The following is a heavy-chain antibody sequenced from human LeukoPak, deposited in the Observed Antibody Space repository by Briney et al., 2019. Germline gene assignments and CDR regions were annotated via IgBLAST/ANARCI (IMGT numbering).Heavy chain of an antibody. CDR2: ISWNSGSI. D-gene: IGHD6-25*01. Sequence: PGRSLRLSCAASGFTFDDYAMHWVRQAPGKGLEWVSGISWNSGSIGYADSVKGRFTISRDNAKNSLYLQMNSLRADDTAVYFCAEGSGGPGYWGQGTLVTVSS. J-gene: IGHJ4*02. V-gene: IGHV3-9*01. CDR1: GFTFDDYA. CDR3: AEGSGGPGY.